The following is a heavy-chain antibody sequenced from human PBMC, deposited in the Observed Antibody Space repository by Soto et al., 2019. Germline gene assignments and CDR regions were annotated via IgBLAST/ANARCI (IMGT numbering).Heavy chain of an antibody. D-gene: IGHD6-13*01. J-gene: IGHJ6*02. CDR3: ARDSIAAAGYYYYYYGMDV. Sequence: GTSVKVTCEDSGYSYTTNGRSWVRQVPGQGLEWMGWVRGDNGHTSYAQKFQGRVTMTRDTSTSTVYMELSSLRSEDTAVYYCARDSIAAAGYYYYYYGMDVWGQGTTVTVS. CDR2: VRGDNGHT. V-gene: IGHV1-18*01. CDR1: GYSYTTNG.